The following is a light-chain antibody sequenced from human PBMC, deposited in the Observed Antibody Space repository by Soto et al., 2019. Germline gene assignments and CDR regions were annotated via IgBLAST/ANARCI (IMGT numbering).Light chain of an antibody. CDR2: RNN. Sequence: QSVLTQPPSASGTPGQRVTISCSGSSSNIGSNYVYWYQQLPGTAPKLLIYRNNQRPSGVPDRFSGSKSGTSASLAISGLRSKDEADYYCAAWDDSLSALFGTGTKLTVL. J-gene: IGLJ1*01. CDR3: AAWDDSLSAL. V-gene: IGLV1-47*01. CDR1: SSNIGSNY.